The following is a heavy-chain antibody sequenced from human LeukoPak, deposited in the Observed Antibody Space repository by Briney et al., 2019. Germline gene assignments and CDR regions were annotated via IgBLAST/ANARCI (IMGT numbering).Heavy chain of an antibody. CDR2: ISSSSSYI. J-gene: IGHJ4*02. CDR3: ARVPYSSWFYFDF. CDR1: GFTFSSYS. V-gene: IGHV3-21*01. Sequence: GGSLRLSCAASGFTFSSYSMNWVRQAPGKGLEWVSSISSSSSYIYYADSLKGRFTISRDNAKNSLYLQMNSLRAEDTAVYYCARVPYSSWFYFDFWGQGTLVTVSS. D-gene: IGHD6-13*01.